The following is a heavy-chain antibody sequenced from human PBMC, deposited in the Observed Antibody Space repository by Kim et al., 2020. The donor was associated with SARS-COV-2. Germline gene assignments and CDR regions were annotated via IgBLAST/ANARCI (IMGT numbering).Heavy chain of an antibody. CDR3: ARGSRDFTMVVVIITGGINWSDP. CDR1: GGSFSGYD. CDR2: INHSGST. Sequence: SETLSLTCAVYGGSFSGYDWTWIRQPPGKGLEWIGEINHSGSTNYNPSLRSRVNISIDTSKNQFSLKLTSVTAAYTAMYYWARGSRDFTMVVVIITGGINWSDPWGQGTLVTVSS. D-gene: IGHD3-22*01. J-gene: IGHJ5*02. V-gene: IGHV4-34*01.